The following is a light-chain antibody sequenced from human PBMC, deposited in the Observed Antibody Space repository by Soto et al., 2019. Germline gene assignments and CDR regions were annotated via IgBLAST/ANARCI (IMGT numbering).Light chain of an antibody. Sequence: QSALTQPPSASGSPGQSVTISCTGTSSDVGAYKYVSWYQQYPGKAPKLMIYEVTKRPSGVPDRFSGPKSGNTASLTVSGLQAEDEADYYCTSYVGNDIWVFGGGTKLTAL. CDR1: SSDVGAYKY. J-gene: IGLJ3*02. CDR3: TSYVGNDIWV. CDR2: EVT. V-gene: IGLV2-8*01.